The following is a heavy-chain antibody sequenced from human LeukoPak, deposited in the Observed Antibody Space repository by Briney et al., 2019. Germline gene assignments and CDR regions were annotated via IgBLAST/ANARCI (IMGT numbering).Heavy chain of an antibody. D-gene: IGHD3-16*01. CDR3: ARDNDSRDPPHFDY. Sequence: GASVKVSCKASGYTFTSYYMHWVRQAPGQGLEWMGIINPTGGGTSYAQKFQGRVTMTRDMSTSTAYMELSSLRSEDTAVYYCARDNDSRDPPHFDYWGQGTLVTVSS. CDR1: GYTFTSYY. J-gene: IGHJ4*02. CDR2: INPTGGGT. V-gene: IGHV1-46*01.